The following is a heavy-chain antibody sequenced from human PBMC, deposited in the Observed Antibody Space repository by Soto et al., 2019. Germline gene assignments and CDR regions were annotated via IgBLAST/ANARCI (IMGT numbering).Heavy chain of an antibody. V-gene: IGHV3-21*01. CDR1: GFTFSSYS. CDR2: ISSSSSYI. J-gene: IGHJ4*02. D-gene: IGHD6-13*01. Sequence: PGGSLRLSCAASGFTFSSYSMNWVRQAPGKGLEWVSSISSSSSYIYYADSVKGRFTISRDNAKNSLYLQMNSLRAEDTAVYYCARDCWSSSWYPHGSTSDYWGQGTLVTVSS. CDR3: ARDCWSSSWYPHGSTSDY.